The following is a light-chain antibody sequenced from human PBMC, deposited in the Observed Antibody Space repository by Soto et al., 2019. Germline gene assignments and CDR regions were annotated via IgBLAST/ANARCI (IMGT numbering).Light chain of an antibody. CDR1: QAILTY. Sequence: DIHLTESPSSLSAAVGDRFTISCRASQAILTYLNWLQQKAGKAPEVLIYDASGLRSGVPSRFTGSGSATDFTLTITSLQREDAGAYFCQQTFSPDVTFGGGTKVDI. J-gene: IGKJ4*01. V-gene: IGKV1-39*01. CDR3: QQTFSPDVT. CDR2: DAS.